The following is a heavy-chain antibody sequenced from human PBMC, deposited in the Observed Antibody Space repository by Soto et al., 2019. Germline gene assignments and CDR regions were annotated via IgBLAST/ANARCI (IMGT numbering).Heavy chain of an antibody. Sequence: GESLKISCKGSGYSFSSYWIAWVRQMPGKGLECMGIIYPGDSDTRYSPSFQGQVTISADKSISTAYLQRSSLKASDTAMYYWARRRCTGGTCCLKVWRHGTLVTSPQ. D-gene: IGHD2-15*01. V-gene: IGHV5-51*01. CDR2: IYPGDSDT. J-gene: IGHJ4*03. CDR3: ARRRCTGGTCCLKV. CDR1: GYSFSSYW.